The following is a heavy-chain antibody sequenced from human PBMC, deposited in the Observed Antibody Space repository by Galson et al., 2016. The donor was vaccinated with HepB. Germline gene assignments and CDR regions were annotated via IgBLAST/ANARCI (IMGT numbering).Heavy chain of an antibody. CDR1: GYTFTSFG. CDR3: AREWFYYGSGIPHFDY. V-gene: IGHV1-18*04. J-gene: IGHJ4*02. CDR2: ISAYNGNT. Sequence: SVKVSCKASGYTFTSFGIGWVRQAPGQGLEWMGWISAYNGNTNYAQKLQGRLTLTTDTSTSTAYMELRSLRSDDTAVYYCAREWFYYGSGIPHFDYWGQGTLVTVSS. D-gene: IGHD3-10*01.